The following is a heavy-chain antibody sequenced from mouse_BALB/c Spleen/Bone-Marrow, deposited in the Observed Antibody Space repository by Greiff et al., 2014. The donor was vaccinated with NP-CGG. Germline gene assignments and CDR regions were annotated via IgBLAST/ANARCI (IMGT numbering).Heavy chain of an antibody. V-gene: IGHV1-54*01. CDR1: GYAFTNYL. CDR3: ARGTTVYYFDY. CDR2: IYPGSGGT. D-gene: IGHD1-1*01. Sequence: VQLQQSGAELVRPGTSVKVSCKASGYAFTNYLIEWVKQRPGQGLEWIGVIYPGSGGTNYNEKFWDKATLTADKSSSTAYMQLSSLTSDDSAVYFCARGTTVYYFDYWGQGTTLTVSS. J-gene: IGHJ2*01.